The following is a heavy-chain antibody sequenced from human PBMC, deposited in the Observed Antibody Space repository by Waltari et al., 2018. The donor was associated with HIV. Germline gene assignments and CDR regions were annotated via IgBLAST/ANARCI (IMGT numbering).Heavy chain of an antibody. J-gene: IGHJ4*02. V-gene: IGHV4-59*01. Sequence: QVQLQESGPGLVKPSETLSLTCTVSVDYISIYYWTWIRQPPGKVLEWIGYTYPLGNTDYNPSLKVRVAISVDTSQSQFSLKRSSVPAADTAVYYCARAAAGRVLDYWGQGILVTVSS. CDR3: ARAAAGRVLDY. D-gene: IGHD6-13*01. CDR1: VDYISIYY. CDR2: TYPLGNT.